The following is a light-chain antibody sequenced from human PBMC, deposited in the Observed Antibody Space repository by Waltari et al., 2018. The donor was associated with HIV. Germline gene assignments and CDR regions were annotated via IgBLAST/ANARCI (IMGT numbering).Light chain of an antibody. CDR1: QSVSSSY. CDR2: GAS. CDR3: QQYGSSSWT. V-gene: IGKV3-20*01. Sequence: ETVLTQSPGTLSLSPGERATLSCRASQSVSSSYLALYQHRPGQAPRLLIYGASSRATGIPDRFSGSGSGTDFTLTISRLEPEDFAVYYCQQYGSSSWTFGQGTKVDIK. J-gene: IGKJ1*01.